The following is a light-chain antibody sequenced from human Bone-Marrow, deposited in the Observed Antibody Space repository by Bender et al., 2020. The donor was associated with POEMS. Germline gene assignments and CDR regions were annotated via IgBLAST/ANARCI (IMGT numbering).Light chain of an antibody. CDR1: NSDVGTYNL. V-gene: IGLV2-23*01. Sequence: QSALTQPASVSGSPGQSITISCTGTNSDVGTYNLVSWYQQRPGKGPKLLIYEGSERPSGVSNRFSASQSGNTASLTISGLQAEDEADYYCCSYAGGGTNWAFGGGTRLTVL. CDR2: EGS. J-gene: IGLJ3*02. CDR3: CSYAGGGTNWA.